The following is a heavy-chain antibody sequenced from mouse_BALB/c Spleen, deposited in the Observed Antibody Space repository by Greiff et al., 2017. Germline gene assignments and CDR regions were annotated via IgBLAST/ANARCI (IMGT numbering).Heavy chain of an antibody. J-gene: IGHJ2*01. V-gene: IGHV1S81*02. D-gene: IGHD3-3*01. CDR3: TRSTGHY. CDR1: GYTFTSYY. CDR2: INPSNGGT. Sequence: QVQLKESGAELVKPGASVKLSCKASGYTFTSYYMYWVKQRPGQGLEWIGEINPSNGGTNFNEKFKIKATLTVDKSSSTAYMQLSSLTSEDSAVYYCTRSTGHYWGQGTTFTVSS.